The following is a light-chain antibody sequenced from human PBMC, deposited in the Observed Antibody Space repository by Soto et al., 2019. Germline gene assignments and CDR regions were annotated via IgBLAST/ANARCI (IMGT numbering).Light chain of an antibody. CDR3: QQGSNYPVT. CDR2: DAS. J-gene: IGKJ1*01. CDR1: QSVSSY. Sequence: EIVMTQSPATLSLSPGERATLSCRASQSVSSYFALYQQKPGQAPRLLIYDASTRATGVSSRFSGSGSGPDFTLTISSLEPEDFAVYYCQQGSNYPVTFGQGTKVEVK. V-gene: IGKV3-11*01.